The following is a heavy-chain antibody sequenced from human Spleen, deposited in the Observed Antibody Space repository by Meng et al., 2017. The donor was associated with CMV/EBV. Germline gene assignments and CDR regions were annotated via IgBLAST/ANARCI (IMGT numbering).Heavy chain of an antibody. CDR2: IKQDGSEK. D-gene: IGHD3-3*01. CDR3: ARDLRFLEWSYFDY. Sequence: GSLRLSCAASGFTFSSYWMSWVRQAPGKGLEWVANIKQDGSEKYYVDSVKGRFTISRDNAKNSLHLQMNSLRAEDTAVYYCARDLRFLEWSYFDYWGQGTLVTVSS. J-gene: IGHJ4*02. V-gene: IGHV3-7*01. CDR1: GFTFSSYW.